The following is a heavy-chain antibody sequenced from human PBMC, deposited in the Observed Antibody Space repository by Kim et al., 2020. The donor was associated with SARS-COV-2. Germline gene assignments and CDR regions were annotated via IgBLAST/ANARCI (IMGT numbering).Heavy chain of an antibody. CDR1: GYTFTGYY. J-gene: IGHJ5*02. D-gene: IGHD1-26*01. CDR2: INPNSGGT. CDR3: ARVGALGAKSNWFDP. Sequence: ASVKVSCKASGYTFTGYYMHWVRQAPGQGLEWMGRINPNSGGTNYAQKFQGRVTMTRDTSISTAYMELSRLRSDDTAVYYCARVGALGAKSNWFDPWGQGTLVTVSS. V-gene: IGHV1-2*06.